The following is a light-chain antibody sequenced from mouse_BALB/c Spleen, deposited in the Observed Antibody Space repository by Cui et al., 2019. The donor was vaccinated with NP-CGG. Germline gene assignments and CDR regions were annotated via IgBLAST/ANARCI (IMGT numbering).Light chain of an antibody. CDR3: ALWYSNHWV. V-gene: IGLV1*01. J-gene: IGLJ1*01. Sequence: AFGTQDSALTTSPGETVTLTCRSSTGAVTTSNYANWVQEKPDHLFTGLIGGTNNRVPGVPARFSGSLIGDKAALTITGAQTEDEAIYFCALWYSNHWVFGGGTKLTVL. CDR1: TGAVTTSNY. CDR2: GTN.